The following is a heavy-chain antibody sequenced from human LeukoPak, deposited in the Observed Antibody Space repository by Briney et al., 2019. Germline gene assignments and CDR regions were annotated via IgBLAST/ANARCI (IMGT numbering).Heavy chain of an antibody. D-gene: IGHD6-6*01. CDR1: GGSITVYY. J-gene: IGHJ4*02. V-gene: IGHV4-59*12. Sequence: PSETLSLTCSVSGGSITVYYWNWIRQSSGKGLEWIGSISYSGSTNYNPSLKSRVTISIDTSKNRFSLKVSSVIAADTAMYYCARGGSRSYTSSTLDYWGQGTLVTVSS. CDR3: ARGGSRSYTSSTLDY. CDR2: ISYSGST.